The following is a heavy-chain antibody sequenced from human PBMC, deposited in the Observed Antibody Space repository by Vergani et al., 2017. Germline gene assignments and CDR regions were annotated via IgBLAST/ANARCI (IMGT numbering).Heavy chain of an antibody. CDR3: ARSRGDGYAAGFDY. D-gene: IGHD5-24*01. CDR2: IDWDDDK. V-gene: IGHV2-70*15. J-gene: IGHJ4*02. Sequence: QVTLRESGPALVKPTQTLTLTCTFSGFSLSTSGMCVSWIRQPPGKALEWLARIDWDDDKHYSTSLKTRLTISKDTSKNQVVLTMTNMDPVDTATYYCARSRGDGYAAGFDYWGQGTLVTVSS. CDR1: GFSLSTSGMC.